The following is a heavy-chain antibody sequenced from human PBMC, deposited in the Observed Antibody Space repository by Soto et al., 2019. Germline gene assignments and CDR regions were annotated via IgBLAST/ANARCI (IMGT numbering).Heavy chain of an antibody. CDR3: AKDPALRRYQDGMDV. V-gene: IGHV3-30*18. J-gene: IGHJ6*02. D-gene: IGHD2-2*01. Sequence: QVQLVESGGGVVQPGKSLRLSCAASEFTFSSYGMHWVRQAPGKGLEWVATISYDGNSKYYADSVKGRFTTSRDNSKNTLHLEMNSLRPEDTAVYTSAKDPALRRYQDGMDVWGQGTTVTVSS. CDR2: ISYDGNSK. CDR1: EFTFSSYG.